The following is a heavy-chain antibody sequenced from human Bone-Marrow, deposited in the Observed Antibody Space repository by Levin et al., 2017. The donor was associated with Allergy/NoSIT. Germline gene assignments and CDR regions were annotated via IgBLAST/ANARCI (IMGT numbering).Heavy chain of an antibody. V-gene: IGHV3-48*02. CDR3: AGPLVVPEPSRGY. Sequence: AGGSLRLSCTASGFSFSSYSMNWVRQAPGKGLEWVSYISGSGGTISYADSVKGRFTISRDNAKNSLFLQLNSLRDEDTAVYYCAGPLVVPEPSRGYWGQGTLVTVSS. CDR1: GFSFSSYS. CDR2: ISGSGGTI. J-gene: IGHJ4*02. D-gene: IGHD2-2*01.